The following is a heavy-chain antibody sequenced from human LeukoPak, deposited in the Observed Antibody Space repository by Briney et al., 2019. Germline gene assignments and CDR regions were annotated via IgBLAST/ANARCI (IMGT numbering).Heavy chain of an antibody. Sequence: SQTLSLTCTVSGGSISSGGYYWSWIRQHPGKGLEWIVYIYYSGSTYYNPSLKSRVTISVDTSKNQFSLKLSSVTAADTAVYYCARVGYYDSSGYYFDAFDIWGQGTMVTVSS. V-gene: IGHV4-31*03. D-gene: IGHD3-22*01. CDR2: IYYSGST. J-gene: IGHJ3*02. CDR3: ARVGYYDSSGYYFDAFDI. CDR1: GGSISSGGYY.